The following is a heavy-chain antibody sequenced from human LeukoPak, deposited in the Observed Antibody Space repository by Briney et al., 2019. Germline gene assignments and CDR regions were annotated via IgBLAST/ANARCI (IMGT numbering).Heavy chain of an antibody. D-gene: IGHD6-13*01. Sequence: PGKSLRLSCAASGFTFSSFGMHWVRQAPGKGLEWVAVISHDGSNKYYGDSVKGRFTISRDNSKNTLYLQLNSLTAEDTAVYYCASDRAPYSNSWYYLDYWGQGTLVTVSS. CDR1: GFTFSSFG. J-gene: IGHJ4*02. CDR3: ASDRAPYSNSWYYLDY. CDR2: ISHDGSNK. V-gene: IGHV3-30*03.